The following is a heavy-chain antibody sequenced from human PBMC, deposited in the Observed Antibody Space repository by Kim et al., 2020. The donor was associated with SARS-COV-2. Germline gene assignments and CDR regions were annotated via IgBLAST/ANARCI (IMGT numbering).Heavy chain of an antibody. CDR2: ISYDGSNK. D-gene: IGHD1-26*01. V-gene: IGHV3-30*04. Sequence: GGSLRLSCAASGFTFSSYAMHWVRQAPGKGLEWVAVISYDGSNKYYADSVKGRFTISRDNSKNTLYLQMNSLRAEDTAVYYCARAYSGNYWAAFDIWGQG. J-gene: IGHJ3*02. CDR1: GFTFSSYA. CDR3: ARAYSGNYWAAFDI.